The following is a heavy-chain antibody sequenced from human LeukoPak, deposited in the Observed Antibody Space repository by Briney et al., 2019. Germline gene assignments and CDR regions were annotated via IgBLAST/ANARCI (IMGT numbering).Heavy chain of an antibody. CDR3: ARDPASGSGSFDY. Sequence: PGGSLRLSCAASGFTFSSYSMNWVRQAPGKGLEWVSVIYSGGSTYYADSVKGRFTVSRDNSKNTLYLQMNSLRVEDTAVYYCARDPASGSGSFDYWGQGTPVTVSS. J-gene: IGHJ4*02. D-gene: IGHD3-10*01. CDR2: IYSGGST. V-gene: IGHV3-53*01. CDR1: GFTFSSYS.